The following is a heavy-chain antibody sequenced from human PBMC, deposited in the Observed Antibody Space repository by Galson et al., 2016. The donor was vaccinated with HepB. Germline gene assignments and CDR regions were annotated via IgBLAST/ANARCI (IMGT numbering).Heavy chain of an antibody. J-gene: IGHJ5*02. Sequence: SLRLSCAASGFTFDAYAMHWVRQAPGKGLEWVSGISWNSGTIGYADSVKGRFTISRDNAKNSLYLQMNSLRPEDTALYYCAKVGTYSSSKGWFDPWGQGTLVTVSS. CDR2: ISWNSGTI. CDR3: AKVGTYSSSKGWFDP. D-gene: IGHD6-13*01. V-gene: IGHV3-9*01. CDR1: GFTFDAYA.